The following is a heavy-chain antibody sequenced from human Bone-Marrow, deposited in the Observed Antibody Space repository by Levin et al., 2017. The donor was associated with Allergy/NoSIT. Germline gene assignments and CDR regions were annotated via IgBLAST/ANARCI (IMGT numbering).Heavy chain of an antibody. CDR3: ARLRDFWSGYHYYYYYGMDV. Sequence: GESLKISCKGSGYSFTSYWIGWVRQMPGKGLEWMGIIYPGDSDTRYSPSFQGQVTISADKSISTAYLQWSSLKASDTAMYYCARLRDFWSGYHYYYYYGMDVWGQGTTVTVSS. D-gene: IGHD3-3*01. J-gene: IGHJ6*02. CDR1: GYSFTSYW. CDR2: IYPGDSDT. V-gene: IGHV5-51*01.